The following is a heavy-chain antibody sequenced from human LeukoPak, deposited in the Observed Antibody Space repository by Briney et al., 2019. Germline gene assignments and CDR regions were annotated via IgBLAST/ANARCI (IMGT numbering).Heavy chain of an antibody. CDR1: GGSISSSSYY. CDR3: ARGVEMASTIDY. CDR2: IYYSGST. V-gene: IGHV4-39*07. D-gene: IGHD5-24*01. J-gene: IGHJ4*02. Sequence: SETLSLTCTVSGGSISSSSYYWGWIRQPPGKGLGWIGSIYYSGSTYYNPSLKSRVTKSVDTSKNQFSLKLSSVTAADTAVYYCARGVEMASTIDYWGQGTLVTVSS.